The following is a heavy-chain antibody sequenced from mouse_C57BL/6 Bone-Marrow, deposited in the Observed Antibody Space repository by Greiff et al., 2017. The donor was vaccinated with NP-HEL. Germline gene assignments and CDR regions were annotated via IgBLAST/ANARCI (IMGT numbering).Heavy chain of an antibody. J-gene: IGHJ3*01. D-gene: IGHD2-4*01. Sequence: QVQLQQSGAELVRPGTSVKVSCKASGYAFTNYLIEWVKQRPGQGLEWIGVINPGSGGTNYNEKFKGKATLTADKSSSTAYMQLSSLTSEDSAVYFCARKDYDYDLFAYWGQGTLVTVSA. V-gene: IGHV1-54*01. CDR1: GYAFTNYL. CDR3: ARKDYDYDLFAY. CDR2: INPGSGGT.